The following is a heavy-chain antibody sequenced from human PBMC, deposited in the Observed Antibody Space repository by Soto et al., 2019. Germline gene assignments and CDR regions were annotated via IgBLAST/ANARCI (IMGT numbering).Heavy chain of an antibody. CDR3: ARNRYGGYDFDF. J-gene: IGHJ4*02. Sequence: QVQLQESGPGLVKPSGTLSLTCAVSSGSITSSNWWSWVRQPPGKGLEWIGEVSHSGSTNYIPSLKSLVTISVDKSRNQFSLRLNSVTAADTAVYYCARNRYGGYDFDFWGQGTLVTVSS. CDR1: SGSITSSNW. CDR2: VSHSGST. V-gene: IGHV4-4*02. D-gene: IGHD5-12*01.